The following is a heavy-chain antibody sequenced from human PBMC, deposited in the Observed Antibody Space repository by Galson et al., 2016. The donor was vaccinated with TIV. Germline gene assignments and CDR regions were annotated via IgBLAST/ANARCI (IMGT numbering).Heavy chain of an antibody. CDR3: ARVPGPVGGRV. J-gene: IGHJ4*02. CDR1: GYNFTEFY. V-gene: IGHV1-2*02. Sequence: SVKVSCKASGYNFTEFYLHWVRQAPGQGLEWMGWINPKNGDTQYAQKFQGSVTLTSDTSTTTAFLDLKWLTRDDTAVCCCARVPGPVGGRVWGQGTLVTVSS. D-gene: IGHD2-15*01. CDR2: INPKNGDT.